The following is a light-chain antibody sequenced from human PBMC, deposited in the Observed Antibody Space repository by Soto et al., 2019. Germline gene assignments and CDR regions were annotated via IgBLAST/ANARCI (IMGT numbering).Light chain of an antibody. Sequence: QSVLTQPASVSGSPGQSITISCAGTSADVGANNYVSWYQQHPGKAPKLMIYDVTNRPSGVSDRFSGSKSANTASLTISGLQAEDEADYYCSSYTISNTGVFGGGTKVTVL. J-gene: IGLJ3*02. CDR3: SSYTISNTGV. CDR1: SADVGANNY. V-gene: IGLV2-14*03. CDR2: DVT.